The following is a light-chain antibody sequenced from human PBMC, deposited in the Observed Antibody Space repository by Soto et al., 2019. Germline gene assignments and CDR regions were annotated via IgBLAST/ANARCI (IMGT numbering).Light chain of an antibody. CDR3: SSYTSSHVV. V-gene: IGLV2-14*01. CDR2: DVS. J-gene: IGLJ2*01. Sequence: QSALTQSASVSGSPGQSITISCTGTSSDVGGYNYVSWYQQHPGKAPKLMIYDVSNRPSGVSNRFSGSKSGNTASLTISGLQAEDEADYYCSSYTSSHVVFGGGTKLTVL. CDR1: SSDVGGYNY.